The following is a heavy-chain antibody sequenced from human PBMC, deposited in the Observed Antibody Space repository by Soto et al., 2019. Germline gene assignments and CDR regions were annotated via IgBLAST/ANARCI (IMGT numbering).Heavy chain of an antibody. J-gene: IGHJ5*02. CDR3: TRCCSGDGWYDKWFDP. CDR1: GFTFVDYG. V-gene: IGHV3-49*03. Sequence: GGSLRLSCTASGFTFVDYGMSWFRQAPGKGLEWVGFIRRKGNGGTTEYAASVKGRFSISRDDSKSTAYLQMNSLKTEDTAVYHCTRCCSGDGWYDKWFDPWGQGTLVTVSS. D-gene: IGHD2-15*01. CDR2: IRRKGNGGTT.